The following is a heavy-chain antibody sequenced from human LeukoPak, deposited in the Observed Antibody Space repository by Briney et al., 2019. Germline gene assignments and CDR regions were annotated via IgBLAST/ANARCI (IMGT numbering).Heavy chain of an antibody. J-gene: IGHJ6*02. V-gene: IGHV3-53*01. D-gene: IGHD1-14*01. CDR2: IYSGGST. CDR3: ARDPEGMDV. Sequence: GGSLRLSCAASGFIFSNYGMNWVRQAPGKGLEWVSVIYSGGSTYYADSVKGRFTISRDNSKNTLYLQMNSLRAEDTAVYYCARDPEGMDVWGQGTTVTVSS. CDR1: GFIFSNYG.